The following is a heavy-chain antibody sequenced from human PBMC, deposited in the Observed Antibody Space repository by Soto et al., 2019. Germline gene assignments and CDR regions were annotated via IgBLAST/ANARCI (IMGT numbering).Heavy chain of an antibody. D-gene: IGHD3-22*01. J-gene: IGHJ6*02. CDR2: IYYSGST. CDR1: GGSISSSSYY. CDR3: ARGGENSSGYSLYYYYYYGMDV. Sequence: PSETLSLTCTVSGGSISSSSYYWGWIRQPPGKGLEWIGSIYYSGSTYYNPSLKSRVTISVDTSKNQFSLKLSSVTAADTAVYYCARGGENSSGYSLYYYYYYGMDVWGQGTTVTVSS. V-gene: IGHV4-39*07.